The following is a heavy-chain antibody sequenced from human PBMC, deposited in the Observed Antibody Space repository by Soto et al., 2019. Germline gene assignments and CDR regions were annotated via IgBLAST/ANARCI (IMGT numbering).Heavy chain of an antibody. V-gene: IGHV1-2*04. D-gene: IGHD6-13*01. J-gene: IGHJ4*02. CDR2: INPNSGGT. CDR1: GYTFTGYY. CDR3: AIAAAGDYFDY. Sequence: GASVKVSCKASGYTFTGYYMHWVRQAPGQGLEWMGWINPNSGGTNYAQKFQGWVTITRDTSISTAYMELSRLRSDDTAVYYCAIAAAGDYFDYWGQGTLVTVSS.